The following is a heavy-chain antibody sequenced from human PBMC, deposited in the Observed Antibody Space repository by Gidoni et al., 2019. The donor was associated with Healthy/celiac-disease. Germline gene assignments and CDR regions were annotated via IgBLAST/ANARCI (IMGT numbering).Heavy chain of an antibody. D-gene: IGHD3-22*01. CDR2: ISAYNGNT. CDR3: ARDQAGLYDSSGYQEAGDY. Sequence: QVQLVQSGAEVKKPGASVKVSCKASGYTFTSYGISWVRQAPGQGLEWMGWISAYNGNTNYAQKLQGRVTMTTDTSTSTAYMELRSLRSDDTAVYYCARDQAGLYDSSGYQEAGDYWGQGTLVTVSS. CDR1: GYTFTSYG. J-gene: IGHJ4*02. V-gene: IGHV1-18*01.